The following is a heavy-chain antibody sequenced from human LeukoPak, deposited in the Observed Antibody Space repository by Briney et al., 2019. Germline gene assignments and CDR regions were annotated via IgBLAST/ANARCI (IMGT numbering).Heavy chain of an antibody. J-gene: IGHJ4*02. CDR3: ARNLDTAMATSFDC. CDR2: IRGRSDGETA. V-gene: IGHV3-15*01. Sequence: GGSLRLSCTASGFTFSKAWMSWVRQAPGKGLEWVGRIRGRSDGETADYGAPVKGRFTISRDKSKNTLFLEMNSLRAEDTAVYYCARNLDTAMATSFDCWGQGTLVTVSS. CDR1: GFTFSKAW. D-gene: IGHD5-18*01.